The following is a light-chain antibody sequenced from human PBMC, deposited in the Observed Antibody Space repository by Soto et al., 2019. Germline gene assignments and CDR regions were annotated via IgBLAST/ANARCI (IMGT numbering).Light chain of an antibody. CDR3: SSYTSSSTYV. V-gene: IGLV2-18*02. CDR1: SSDVGSYNR. Sequence: QSALTQPPSVSGSPRQSVTISCTGTSSDVGSYNRVSWYQQPPGTAPKLMIYEVSNRSSGVPGRFSGSKSGNTASLTISGLQAEDEADYYCSSYTSSSTYVFGTGTKSPS. J-gene: IGLJ1*01. CDR2: EVS.